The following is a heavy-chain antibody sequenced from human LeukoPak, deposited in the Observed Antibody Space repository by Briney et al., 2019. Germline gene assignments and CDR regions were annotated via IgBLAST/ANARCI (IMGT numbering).Heavy chain of an antibody. V-gene: IGHV4-30-2*01. CDR2: IYHSGST. Sequence: SETLSLTCTVSGGSISSGGYYWSWIRQPPGKGLEWIGYIYHSGSTYYNPSLKSRITISVDRSKNQFSLKLSSVTAADTAVYYCAKDRIPGSPYDAFDIWGQGTMVTVSS. D-gene: IGHD1-26*01. CDR3: AKDRIPGSPYDAFDI. CDR1: GGSISSGGYY. J-gene: IGHJ3*02.